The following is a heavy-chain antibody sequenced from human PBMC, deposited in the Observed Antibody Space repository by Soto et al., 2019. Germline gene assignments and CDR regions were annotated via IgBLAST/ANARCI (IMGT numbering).Heavy chain of an antibody. J-gene: IGHJ6*02. D-gene: IGHD4-17*01. CDR3: ARTIISSNYGGPYNYYGMDV. V-gene: IGHV1-69*01. CDR2: VIPIFGTA. Sequence: QVQLVQSGAEVKKPGSSVKVSCKASGGTFSSYAISWVRQAPGQGLEWMGGVIPIFGTANYAQKFQGRVRITADESKSTAYVELSSPRSEDTAVYYCARTIISSNYGGPYNYYGMDVWGQVTTDTVSS. CDR1: GGTFSSYA.